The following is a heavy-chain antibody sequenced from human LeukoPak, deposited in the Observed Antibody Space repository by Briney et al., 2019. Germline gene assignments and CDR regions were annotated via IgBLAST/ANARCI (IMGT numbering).Heavy chain of an antibody. CDR1: GFTFSSYG. Sequence: GGSLRLSCAASGFTFSSYGMHWVRQAPGKGLEWVAFIRYDGSNKYYADSMKGRFTISRDNSKNTLYLQMNSLRAEDTAVYYCAKDLRIRYFDWFGGSFDWFDPWGQGTLVTVSS. J-gene: IGHJ5*02. V-gene: IGHV3-30*02. CDR2: IRYDGSNK. CDR3: AKDLRIRYFDWFGGSFDWFDP. D-gene: IGHD3-9*01.